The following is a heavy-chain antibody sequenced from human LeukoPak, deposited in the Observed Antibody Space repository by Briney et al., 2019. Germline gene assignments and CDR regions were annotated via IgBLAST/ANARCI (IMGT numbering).Heavy chain of an antibody. J-gene: IGHJ4*02. V-gene: IGHV4-59*01. CDR2: TYYSGST. CDR1: GGSTSSYY. D-gene: IGHD1-26*01. Sequence: SETLSLTCTVSGGSTSSYYWSWIRQPPGKGLEWIGYTYYSGSTNYNPSLKSRVTISVDTSKNQFSLKLSSVTAADTAVYYCAREGLHSGSYQVDYWGQGTLVTVSS. CDR3: AREGLHSGSYQVDY.